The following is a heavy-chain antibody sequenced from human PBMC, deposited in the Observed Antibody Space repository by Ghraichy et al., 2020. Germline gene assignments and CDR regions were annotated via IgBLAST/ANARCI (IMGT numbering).Heavy chain of an antibody. D-gene: IGHD5-12*01. V-gene: IGHV4-59*01. J-gene: IGHJ6*03. CDR2: IYYSGST. CDR1: GGSISSYY. CDR3: ARDSRNSGYYYYYYMDV. Sequence: LSLTCTVSGGSISSYYWSWIRQPPGKGLEWIGYIYYSGSTNYNPSLKSRVTISVDTSKNQFSLKLSSVTAADTAVYYCARDSRNSGYYYYYYMDVWGKGTTVTVSS.